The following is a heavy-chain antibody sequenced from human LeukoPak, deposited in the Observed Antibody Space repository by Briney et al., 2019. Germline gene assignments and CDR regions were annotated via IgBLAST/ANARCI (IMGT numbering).Heavy chain of an antibody. D-gene: IGHD5-18*01. CDR1: GFTFSSYA. CDR3: AKDRPDTAMVQYFDY. J-gene: IGHJ4*02. CDR2: ISYDGSNK. V-gene: IGHV3-30-3*01. Sequence: PGGSLRLSCAASGFTFSSYAMHWVRQAPGKGLEWVAVISYDGSNKYYADSVKGRFTISRDNSKNTLYLQMNSLRAEDTAVYYCAKDRPDTAMVQYFDYWGQGTLVTVSS.